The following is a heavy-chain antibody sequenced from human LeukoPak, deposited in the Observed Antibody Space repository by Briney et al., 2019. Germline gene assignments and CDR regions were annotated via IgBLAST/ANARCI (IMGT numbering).Heavy chain of an antibody. V-gene: IGHV3-23*01. CDR3: AKHPSGWSHYYYYGMDV. CDR1: GFTFSSYA. D-gene: IGHD1-26*01. CDR2: ISGGVGST. Sequence: GRSLRLSCATSGFTFSSYAMHWVRQAPGKRLEWVSTISGGVGSTYYADSVKGRFTISRDNSKNTLYLQMNSLRAEDTAVYYCAKHPSGWSHYYYYGMDVWGQGTTVTVSS. J-gene: IGHJ6*02.